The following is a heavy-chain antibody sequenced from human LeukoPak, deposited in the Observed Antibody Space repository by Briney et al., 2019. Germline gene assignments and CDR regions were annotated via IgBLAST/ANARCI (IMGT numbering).Heavy chain of an antibody. D-gene: IGHD2-21*02. V-gene: IGHV3-21*01. CDR2: ISSSSSYI. CDR3: ARRSRAYCGGDCNIRVNAFDI. CDR1: GFTFISYT. J-gene: IGHJ3*02. Sequence: GGSLRLSCAASGFTFISYTMNWVRQAPGKGLEWVSSISSSSSYIYYADSLKGRFTISRDNAKNSLYLQMNSLRAEDTAVYYCARRSRAYCGGDCNIRVNAFDIWGQGTMVTVSS.